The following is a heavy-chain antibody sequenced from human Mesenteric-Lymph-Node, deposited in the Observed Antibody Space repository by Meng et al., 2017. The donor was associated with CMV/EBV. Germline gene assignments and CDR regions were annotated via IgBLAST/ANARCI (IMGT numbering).Heavy chain of an antibody. CDR3: AKDIPHCISTSCYMGAFDI. J-gene: IGHJ3*02. CDR2: ISWNSGSI. CDR1: GFTFDDYA. Sequence: SLKISCAASGFTFDDYAMHWVRQAPGKGLEWVSGISWNSGSIGDADSVKGRFTISRDNAKNSLYLQMNSLRAEDTDLYYCAKDIPHCISTSCYMGAFDIWGQGTMVTVSS. D-gene: IGHD2-2*02. V-gene: IGHV3-9*01.